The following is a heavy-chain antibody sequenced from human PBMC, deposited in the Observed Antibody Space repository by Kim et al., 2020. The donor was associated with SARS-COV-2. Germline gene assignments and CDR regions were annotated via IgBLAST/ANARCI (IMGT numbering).Heavy chain of an antibody. CDR3: ASATLDSSGYIYYFDY. J-gene: IGHJ4*02. Sequence: GGSLRLSCEASGFTFSSYEMNWVRQAPGKGLEWVSYIRSSGRTMYYADSVKGRFTISRDNAKNSLYLQMNSLRAEDTAVYFCASATLDSSGYIYYFDYWGQGTLVTVSS. D-gene: IGHD3-22*01. V-gene: IGHV3-48*03. CDR1: GFTFSSYE. CDR2: IRSSGRTM.